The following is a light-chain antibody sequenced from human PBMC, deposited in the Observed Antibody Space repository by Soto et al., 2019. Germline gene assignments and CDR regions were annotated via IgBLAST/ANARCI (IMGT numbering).Light chain of an antibody. Sequence: EIVLTQSPATLSLSPGERATLSCRASQSVSSYLAWYQQKPGQAPRLLLYDAFTRATGTPARFSGSGSGTDVTLTISCLEPEDFAVYYCQQRSNWPTFGGGTKVEIK. CDR2: DAF. CDR3: QQRSNWPT. V-gene: IGKV3-11*01. J-gene: IGKJ4*01. CDR1: QSVSSY.